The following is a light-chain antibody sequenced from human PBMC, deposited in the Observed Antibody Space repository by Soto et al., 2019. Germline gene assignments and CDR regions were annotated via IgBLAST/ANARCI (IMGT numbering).Light chain of an antibody. Sequence: SSLNQPASVSGSRGQSFPISCTGTSSDVGAYNYVSWYQQHPGKAPKLLIYDVNKRPSGVPDRFSGSKSGNTASLTVSGLQAEDEADYYCSSIAGGNFREVFGPGTKVT. CDR1: SSDVGAYNY. CDR3: SSIAGGNFREV. CDR2: DVN. V-gene: IGLV2-8*01. J-gene: IGLJ1*01.